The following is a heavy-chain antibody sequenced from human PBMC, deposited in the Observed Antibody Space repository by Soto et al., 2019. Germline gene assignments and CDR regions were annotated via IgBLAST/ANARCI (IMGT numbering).Heavy chain of an antibody. CDR2: IHYRGDT. CDR1: GASISTNHHN. Sequence: SETLSLTCTVSGASISTNHHNWAWVRQPPGKGLGWMGNIHYRGDTYFNPSLGSRLSMSVDTSKNQFSLKLTSVTAADTAVYYCARLPTGYPNWFDPWGQGTLVTVSS. J-gene: IGHJ5*02. CDR3: ARLPTGYPNWFDP. V-gene: IGHV4-39*01. D-gene: IGHD3-9*01.